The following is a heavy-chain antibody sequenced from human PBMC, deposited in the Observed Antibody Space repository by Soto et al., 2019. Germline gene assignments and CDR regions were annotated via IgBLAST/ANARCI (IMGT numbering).Heavy chain of an antibody. J-gene: IGHJ6*02. Sequence: GGSLRLSCAASGFRFDDYNMHWVRQGPGKGLEWVSFISWNGANTFYADSVKGRFTISRDSSKKSVSLQINSLRSEDTALYYCATEPFSYGFALDVWGPVTSLTASS. D-gene: IGHD3-16*01. CDR1: GFRFDDYN. V-gene: IGHV3-43*01. CDR2: ISWNGANT. CDR3: ATEPFSYGFALDV.